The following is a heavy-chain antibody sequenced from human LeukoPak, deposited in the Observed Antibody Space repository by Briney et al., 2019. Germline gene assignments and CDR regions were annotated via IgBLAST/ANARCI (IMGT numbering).Heavy chain of an antibody. J-gene: IGHJ4*02. CDR2: INPSGGST. Sequence: ASVKVSCKAPGYTFISYYMHWVRQAPGQGLEWMGIINPSGGSTSYAQKFQGRVTMTRDTSTNTVYMELSSLISEETAVYFCARATLSDYYFNYWGQGTLVTVSS. V-gene: IGHV1-46*01. CDR1: GYTFISYY. CDR3: ARATLSDYYFNY.